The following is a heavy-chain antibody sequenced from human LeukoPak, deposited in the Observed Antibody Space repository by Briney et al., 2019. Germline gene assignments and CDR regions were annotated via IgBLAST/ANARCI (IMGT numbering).Heavy chain of an antibody. D-gene: IGHD3-22*01. V-gene: IGHV3-11*01. CDR1: GFTFSDYY. CDR3: ARDINDYYDSSGYYVKFDY. CDR2: ISSSGSTI. J-gene: IGHJ4*02. Sequence: PGGSLRLSCAASGFTFSDYYMSWIRQAPGKGLEWVSYISSSGSTIYYADSVKGRFTISRDNAKNSLYLQMNSLRAEDTAVYYCARDINDYYDSSGYYVKFDYWGQGTLVTVSS.